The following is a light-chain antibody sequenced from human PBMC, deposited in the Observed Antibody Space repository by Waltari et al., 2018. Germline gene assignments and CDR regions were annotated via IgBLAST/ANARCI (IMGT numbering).Light chain of an antibody. CDR2: GAA. J-gene: IGKJ1*01. CDR1: QSVSSA. V-gene: IGKV3-20*01. CDR3: QHYLRLPVT. Sequence: EIVLTQYPGTLSLSLGERATLSCRASQSVSSALTWYQQKPGQAPRPLIYGAATTATGIPDCFRGSGSGTDFSLTISRLEPDDFAVYYCQHYLRLPVTFGQGTTVEI.